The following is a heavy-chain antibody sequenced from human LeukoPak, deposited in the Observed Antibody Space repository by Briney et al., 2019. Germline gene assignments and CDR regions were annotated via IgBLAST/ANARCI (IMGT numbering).Heavy chain of an antibody. D-gene: IGHD3-10*01. V-gene: IGHV6-1*01. Sequence: SQTLSLTCAIFGDSISSNSAAWNWIRQSPSRGLEWLGRTYYRSKWYNDYAVSVKSRITINPDTSKNQFSLQLNSVTPEDTAVYYCARAEENYYGSGSYLNWFDPWGQGTLVTVSS. CDR2: TYYRSKWYN. J-gene: IGHJ5*02. CDR3: ARAEENYYGSGSYLNWFDP. CDR1: GDSISSNSAA.